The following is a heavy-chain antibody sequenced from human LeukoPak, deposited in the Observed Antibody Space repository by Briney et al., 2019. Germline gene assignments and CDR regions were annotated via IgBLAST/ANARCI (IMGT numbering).Heavy chain of an antibody. CDR3: GRSVASHGPTHNWFGP. Sequence: SETLSLTCVVYGVSFIDYYWTWIRQPPGKGLEWIGEINHSGSTSYNPSLRSRVTISVDTSKNQFSLKLSSVTAADTAVYYCGRSVASHGPTHNWFGPWGQGTLVTVSS. J-gene: IGHJ5*02. V-gene: IGHV4-34*01. CDR2: INHSGST. D-gene: IGHD5-18*01. CDR1: GVSFIDYY.